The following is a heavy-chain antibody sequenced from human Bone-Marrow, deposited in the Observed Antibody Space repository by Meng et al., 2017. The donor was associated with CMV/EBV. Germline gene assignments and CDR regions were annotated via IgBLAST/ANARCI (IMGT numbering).Heavy chain of an antibody. D-gene: IGHD3-3*01. V-gene: IGHV3-74*01. CDR2: INSDGSST. Sequence: GGSLRLSCAASGFTFSSYWMHWVRQAPGKGLVWVSRINSDGSSTSYADSVKGRFTISRDNAKNTLYLQMNSLRAEDTAVYYCARGDYDFWSGYYPHYYYYYGMDVWGQGTTVTVSS. CDR1: GFTFSSYW. CDR3: ARGDYDFWSGYYPHYYYYYGMDV. J-gene: IGHJ6*02.